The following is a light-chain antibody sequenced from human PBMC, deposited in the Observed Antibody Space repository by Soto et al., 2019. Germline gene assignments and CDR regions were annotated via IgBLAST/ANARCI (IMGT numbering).Light chain of an antibody. Sequence: DIQMTQSPSSLSASVGDRVTISCRASQNISIYLNWYQRKPGKAPKLLIYTASSLEGGVPSRISGSGSGTDFTLTISSLQPEDSATYYCQQSYSTLVTFGPGTKVDVK. V-gene: IGKV1-39*01. J-gene: IGKJ3*01. CDR3: QQSYSTLVT. CDR1: QNISIY. CDR2: TAS.